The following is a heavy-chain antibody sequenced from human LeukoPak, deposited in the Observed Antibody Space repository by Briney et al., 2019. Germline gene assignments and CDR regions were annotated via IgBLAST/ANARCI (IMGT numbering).Heavy chain of an antibody. CDR2: IYTSGST. CDR3: ARAGDSSGYEYYFDY. J-gene: IGHJ4*02. V-gene: IGHV4-4*07. Sequence: SETLSLTCTVSGGSINSYYWSWIRQPAGKGLEWIGRIYTSGSTNYNPSLKSRVTMSVDTSKNQFSLKLSSVTAADTAVYYCARAGDSSGYEYYFDYWGQGTLVTVSS. CDR1: GGSINSYY. D-gene: IGHD3-22*01.